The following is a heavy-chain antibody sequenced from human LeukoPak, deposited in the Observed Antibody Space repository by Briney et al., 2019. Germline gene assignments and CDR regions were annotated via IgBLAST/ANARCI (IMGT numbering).Heavy chain of an antibody. D-gene: IGHD2-15*01. CDR1: GYTFTDYY. J-gene: IGHJ4*02. V-gene: IGHV1-2*02. CDR2: INPNSGDT. Sequence: PKASVKVSCKASGYTFTDYYMHWVRQAPGQGLEWMGWINPNSGDTNHAQNFQGRVTLTRDTSISTAYMELSSLRSDDSAVYYCAGEYCSGGSCRQGFDYWGQGTLVTVPS. CDR3: AGEYCSGGSCRQGFDY.